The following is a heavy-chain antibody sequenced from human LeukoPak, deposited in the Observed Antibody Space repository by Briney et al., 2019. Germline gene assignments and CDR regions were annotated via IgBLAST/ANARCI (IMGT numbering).Heavy chain of an antibody. J-gene: IGHJ4*02. CDR3: ATPQYYYDSSSYSYYFYY. D-gene: IGHD3-22*01. CDR1: GGTFSIYA. V-gene: IGHV1-69*04. CDR2: IIPILGIA. Sequence: GASVKVSCKASGGTFSIYAISWVRQAPGQGLEWMGRIIPILGIANYAQKFQGKVTITADKSTSTAYMELSSLRSEDTGVYYCATPQYYYDSSSYSYYFYYWGQGTLVTVSS.